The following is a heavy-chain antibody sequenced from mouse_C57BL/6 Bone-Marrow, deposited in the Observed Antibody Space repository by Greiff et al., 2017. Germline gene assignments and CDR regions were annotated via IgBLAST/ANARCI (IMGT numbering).Heavy chain of an antibody. CDR2: IWSGGST. V-gene: IGHV2-2*01. Sequence: QVQLKESGPGLVQPSQSLSITCTVSGFSLTSYGVHWVRQSPGKGLEWLGVIWSGGSTDYNAAFISRLSISKDNSKSQVFLKMNSLQTDDTARYYCASPGLGAMDYWGQGTSVTVSS. D-gene: IGHD3-1*01. CDR1: GFSLTSYG. CDR3: ASPGLGAMDY. J-gene: IGHJ4*01.